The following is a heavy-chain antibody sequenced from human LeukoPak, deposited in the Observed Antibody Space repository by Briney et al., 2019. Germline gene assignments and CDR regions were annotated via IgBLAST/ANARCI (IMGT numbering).Heavy chain of an antibody. CDR3: ARDSGYSSSWYPDYFDY. D-gene: IGHD6-13*01. V-gene: IGHV3-48*04. CDR1: GFTFSSFS. J-gene: IGHJ4*02. CDR2: IRSSGSGT. Sequence: GGALRLSCAASGFTFSSFSMNWVHQAPGKELEWVSYIRSSGSGTDYTGSVKGRFTISRDNAKNSLYLQMNSLRAEDTAVYYCARDSGYSSSWYPDYFDYWGQGTLVTVSS.